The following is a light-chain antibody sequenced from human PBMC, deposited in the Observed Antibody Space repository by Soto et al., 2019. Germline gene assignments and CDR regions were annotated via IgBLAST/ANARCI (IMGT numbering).Light chain of an antibody. CDR3: MQGTHWPLT. V-gene: IGKV2-30*01. CDR1: QILVYSDGNTY. CDR2: NVS. Sequence: DVVMTQSPLSLPVTLGQPASISCRSSQILVYSDGNTYLNWFQQRPGQSPRRLIYNVSNRDSGVPDRFSGSGSGTDFTLKISRVEAEDVGVYYCMQGTHWPLTFGGGTKVEIK. J-gene: IGKJ4*01.